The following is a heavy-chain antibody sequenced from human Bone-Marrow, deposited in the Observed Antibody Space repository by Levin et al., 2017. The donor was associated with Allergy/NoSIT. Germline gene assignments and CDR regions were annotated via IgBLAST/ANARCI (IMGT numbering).Heavy chain of an antibody. J-gene: IGHJ6*02. D-gene: IGHD6-13*01. V-gene: IGHV1-8*01. CDR3: ASTSTGIAAENYYYYGMDV. Sequence: ASVKVSCKASGYTFTSYDINWVRQATGQGLEWMGWMNPNSGNTGYAQKFQGRVTMTRNTSISTAYMELSSLRSEDTAVYYCASTSTGIAAENYYYYGMDVWGQGTTVTVSS. CDR2: MNPNSGNT. CDR1: GYTFTSYD.